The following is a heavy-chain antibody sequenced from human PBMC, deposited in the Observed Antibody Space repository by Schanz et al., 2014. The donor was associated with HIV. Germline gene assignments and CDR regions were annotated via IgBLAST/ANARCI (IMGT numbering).Heavy chain of an antibody. Sequence: QVQLVQSGAEVKKPGTSVMVSCKASGGPFSNYALNWVRQAPGQGLEWMGGIIPMLETVNYGQKFQGRVTITADKSTSTGYMELTSLRSDDTAVYYCARGRNCSGGSCSPWYFDYWGQGTLVTVSS. CDR3: ARGRNCSGGSCSPWYFDY. D-gene: IGHD2-15*01. CDR1: GGPFSNYA. V-gene: IGHV1-69*06. J-gene: IGHJ4*02. CDR2: IIPMLETV.